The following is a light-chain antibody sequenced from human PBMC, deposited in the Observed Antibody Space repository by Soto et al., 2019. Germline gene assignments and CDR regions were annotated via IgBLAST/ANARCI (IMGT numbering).Light chain of an antibody. CDR1: QSVSSN. V-gene: IGKV3-15*01. CDR3: QQCNDWPHT. CDR2: GAS. J-gene: IGKJ2*01. Sequence: EIVMTQSPATLSVSPGERATLSCRASQSVSSNLAWYQQKPGQAPRLLIYGASTRATGIPARFSGRGSGTEFILTISSLQSEDCAVYYCQQCNDWPHTFGQGTKLEIK.